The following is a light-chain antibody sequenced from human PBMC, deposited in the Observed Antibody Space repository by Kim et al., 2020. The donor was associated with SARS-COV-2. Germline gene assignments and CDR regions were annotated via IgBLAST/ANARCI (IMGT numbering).Light chain of an antibody. CDR3: QSYDSSNLV. CDR2: EKK. J-gene: IGLJ3*02. V-gene: IGLV6-57*03. Sequence: GRTVTISCHRSSGSIASNYVQWYQQRPGSAPTTVISEKKQRPSGVPDRFSGSIDSSSNSASLTISGLKTEDEADYYCQSYDSSNLVFGGGTQLTVL. CDR1: SGSIASNY.